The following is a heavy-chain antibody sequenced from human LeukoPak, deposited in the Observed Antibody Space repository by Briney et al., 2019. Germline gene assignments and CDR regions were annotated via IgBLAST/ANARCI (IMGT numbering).Heavy chain of an antibody. Sequence: GGSLRLSCAASGFTFRTYEMNWVRQAPGKGLEWVSYISNSDSTIKYADSVKGRFTISRDNAKNSLYLQMNSLRAEDTAVYYCARDATPGIAAAVNWFDPWGQGTLVTVSS. V-gene: IGHV3-48*03. J-gene: IGHJ5*02. D-gene: IGHD6-13*01. CDR3: ARDATPGIAAAVNWFDP. CDR1: GFTFRTYE. CDR2: ISNSDSTI.